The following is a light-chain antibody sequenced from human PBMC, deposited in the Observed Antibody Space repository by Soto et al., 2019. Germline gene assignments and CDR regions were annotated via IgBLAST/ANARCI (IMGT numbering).Light chain of an antibody. CDR2: DVS. J-gene: IGLJ1*01. Sequence: QCVLTQPASVYGSPGQSITLTYHGTSSDVGAYNYVPWYQQHPGKAPKLMIYDVSNRPSGVSNRFSGSKSGNTASLSISGLQAEDEADYYCSSHTNISPYVFGTGTKVTVL. CDR3: SSHTNISPYV. V-gene: IGLV2-14*01. CDR1: SSDVGAYNY.